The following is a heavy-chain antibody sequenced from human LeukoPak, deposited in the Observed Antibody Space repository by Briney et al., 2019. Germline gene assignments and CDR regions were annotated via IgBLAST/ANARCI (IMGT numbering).Heavy chain of an antibody. CDR1: GFTVSPNY. CDR3: ARHWPDY. CDR2: ISSSGSYI. J-gene: IGHJ4*02. Sequence: GGSLRLSCAASGFTVSPNYMSWVRQAPGKGLEWVSSISSSGSYIHYADSVKGRFTISRDNAKSSLYLQMSSLRAEDTAVYYCARHWPDYWSQGTLVTVSS. V-gene: IGHV3-21*01.